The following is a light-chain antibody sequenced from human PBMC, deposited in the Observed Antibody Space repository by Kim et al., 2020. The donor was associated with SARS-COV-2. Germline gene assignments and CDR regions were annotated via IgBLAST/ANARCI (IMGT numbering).Light chain of an antibody. CDR3: QVWDSSSAYVV. Sequence: SYELTQPPSVSVAPGKTARITCGGNNIGSKSVHWYQQKPGQAPVLVIYYDSDRPSGIPERFSGSNSGNTATLTISRVEAGDEADYYCQVWDSSSAYVVFGGGTQLTV. CDR1: NIGSKS. V-gene: IGLV3-21*04. J-gene: IGLJ2*01. CDR2: YDS.